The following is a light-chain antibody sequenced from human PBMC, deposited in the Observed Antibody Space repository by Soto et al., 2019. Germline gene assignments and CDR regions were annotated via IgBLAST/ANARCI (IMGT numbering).Light chain of an antibody. V-gene: IGLV2-8*01. CDR3: KSYAGSNTYV. CDR1: KNDIGVYDF. J-gene: IGLJ1*01. Sequence: QSVLTQPPSASGSPGQSVTISCTGTKNDIGVYDFVSWYQHHPRKAPRLIIYEVVQRPSGVPDRFSGSKSGNTASLTVSVLQAADEADYFCKSYAGSNTYVFGSGTKVTVL. CDR2: EVV.